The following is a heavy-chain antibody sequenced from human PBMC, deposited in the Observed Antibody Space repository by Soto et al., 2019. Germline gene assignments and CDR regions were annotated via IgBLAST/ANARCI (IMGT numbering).Heavy chain of an antibody. J-gene: IGHJ1*01. V-gene: IGHV3-30*19. CDR3: ARWGTRGGLDV. CDR2: TSYDGSGK. D-gene: IGHD3-16*01. Sequence: QVHLVESGGGVVQPGTSLRVSCVGSGFTFRSYVIHWVRQAPGKGLEWVALTSYDGSGKYYGDSVRGRFTISRDNSRNTVDLQMDSLRLEDTALYYCARWGTRGGLDVWGQGTLVSVSS. CDR1: GFTFRSYV.